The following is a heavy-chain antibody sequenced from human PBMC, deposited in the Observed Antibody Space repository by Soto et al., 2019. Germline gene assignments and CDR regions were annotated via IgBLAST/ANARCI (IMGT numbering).Heavy chain of an antibody. CDR2: INSDGSST. CDR3: VRELGYDFQP. D-gene: IGHD3-3*01. Sequence: EVQLVESGGGLVQPGGSLRLSCAASGFTFRNYWMHWVRQAPGKGLVWVSRINSDGSSTNYADSVKGRFTISRDNAKNTLYLQMNSLRAEDTAVYYCVRELGYDFQPWGQGTLVTVSS. V-gene: IGHV3-74*01. CDR1: GFTFRNYW. J-gene: IGHJ5*02.